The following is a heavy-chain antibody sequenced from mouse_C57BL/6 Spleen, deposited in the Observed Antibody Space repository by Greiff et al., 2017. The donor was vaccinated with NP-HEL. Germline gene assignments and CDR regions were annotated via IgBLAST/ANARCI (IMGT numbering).Heavy chain of an antibody. CDR2: ISDGGSCT. Sequence: EVKLVESGGGLVKPGGSLKLSCAASGFTFSSYAMSWVRQTPEKRLEWVATISDGGSCTYYPDNVKGRFPISCDTAKNNLYLQMSHLKSEDTAMYYCARERGIYYDYDEDWFAYWGQGTLVTVSA. D-gene: IGHD2-4*01. V-gene: IGHV5-4*01. CDR1: GFTFSSYA. J-gene: IGHJ3*01. CDR3: ARERGIYYDYDEDWFAY.